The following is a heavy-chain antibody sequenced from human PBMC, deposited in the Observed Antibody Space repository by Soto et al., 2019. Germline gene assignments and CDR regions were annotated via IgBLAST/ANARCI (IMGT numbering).Heavy chain of an antibody. CDR3: VITVSPWPDAFDI. Sequence: GGSLRLSCAASGFTFSSYSMNWVRQAPGKGQEWVSYISSSSSTIYYADSVKGRFTISRDNAKNSQYLQMNSLRCVFLVVYFCVITVSPWPDAFDILGQATMVTVSS. CDR1: GFTFSSYS. V-gene: IGHV3-48*01. CDR2: ISSSSSTI. D-gene: IGHD1-20*01. J-gene: IGHJ3*02.